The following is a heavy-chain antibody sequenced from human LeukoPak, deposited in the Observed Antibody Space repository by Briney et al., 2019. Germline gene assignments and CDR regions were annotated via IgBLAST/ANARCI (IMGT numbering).Heavy chain of an antibody. CDR1: GFTFSSFG. Sequence: GGSLRLSCAASGFTFSSFGMSWVRQAPGKGLEWVSAISSTGGTAYYADSVKGRFTISRDNAKNSLYLQMNSLRAEDTAIYYCARSSGWYHRGPDYYYYYMDVWGKGTTVTVS. D-gene: IGHD6-19*01. CDR2: ISSTGGTA. J-gene: IGHJ6*03. CDR3: ARSSGWYHRGPDYYYYYMDV. V-gene: IGHV3-23*01.